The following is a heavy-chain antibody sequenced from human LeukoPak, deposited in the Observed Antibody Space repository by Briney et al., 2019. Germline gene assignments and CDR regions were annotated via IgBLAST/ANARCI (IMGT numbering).Heavy chain of an antibody. V-gene: IGHV3-7*01. CDR2: ISHDESHR. CDR3: ALNSGYYRLDS. J-gene: IGHJ4*02. D-gene: IGHD5-12*01. Sequence: GGSLRLSCAASGFTFCNVWMTWVRQVPGKGLEWVATISHDESHRHYADSVRGRFTISRDNAEKSLYLQMNSLRADDTAMYYCALNSGYYRLDSWGQSTLVIVSS. CDR1: GFTFCNVW.